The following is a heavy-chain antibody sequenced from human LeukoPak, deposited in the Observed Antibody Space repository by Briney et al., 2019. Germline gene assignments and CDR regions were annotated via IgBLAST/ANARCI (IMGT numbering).Heavy chain of an antibody. CDR3: ARLTIVVVPAAISHDY. Sequence: SETLSLTCTVSGGSISSSSYYWGWIRQPPGKGLEWIGSIYYSGSTYYNPSLKSRVTISVDTSKNQFSLKLSSVTAADTAVYYCARLTIVVVPAAISHDYWGQGTLVTVSS. D-gene: IGHD2-2*02. CDR2: IYYSGST. CDR1: GGSISSSSYY. J-gene: IGHJ4*02. V-gene: IGHV4-39*01.